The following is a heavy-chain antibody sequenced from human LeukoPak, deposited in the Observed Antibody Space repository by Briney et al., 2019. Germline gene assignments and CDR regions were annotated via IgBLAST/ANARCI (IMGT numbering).Heavy chain of an antibody. CDR1: GFTFSSYA. D-gene: IGHD1-14*01. CDR2: ISGSGGTT. V-gene: IGHV3-23*01. J-gene: IGHJ6*02. Sequence: GGSLRLSCAASGFTFSSYAMHWVRQAPGKGLEWVSVISGSGGTTYYADSVKGRFTISRDSSKNTLYLQMNSLRAEDTAVYYCAKVSGGGLYYDGMDVWGQGTTVTVSS. CDR3: AKVSGGGLYYDGMDV.